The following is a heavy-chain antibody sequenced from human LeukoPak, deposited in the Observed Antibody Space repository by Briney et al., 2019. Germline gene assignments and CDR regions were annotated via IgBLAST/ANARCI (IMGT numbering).Heavy chain of an antibody. J-gene: IGHJ3*02. Sequence: PGGSLRLSCAASGFTFSSYDMHWVRQATGKGLEWVSAIGTAGDTYYPGSVKGRFTISRENAKNSLYLQMNSLRAGDTAVYYCARAGIAAAGTFGAFDIWGQGTMVTVSS. CDR1: GFTFSSYD. CDR2: IGTAGDT. CDR3: ARAGIAAAGTFGAFDI. V-gene: IGHV3-13*01. D-gene: IGHD6-13*01.